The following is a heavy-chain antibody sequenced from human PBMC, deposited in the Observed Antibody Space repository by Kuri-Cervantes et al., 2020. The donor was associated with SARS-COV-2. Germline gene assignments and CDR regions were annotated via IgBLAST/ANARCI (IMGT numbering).Heavy chain of an antibody. CDR2: INPKSGGT. CDR3: VRWARPKGTFDI. V-gene: IGHV1-2*02. D-gene: IGHD1-26*01. Sequence: ASVKVSCKTSGYTFTDYYVHWVRQAPGQGLEWMGWINPKSGGTKFAQRFQGRVTMTRDTSITTAYMELSRLRSDDTAVYYCVRWARPKGTFDIWGQGTMVTVSS. J-gene: IGHJ3*02. CDR1: GYTFTDYY.